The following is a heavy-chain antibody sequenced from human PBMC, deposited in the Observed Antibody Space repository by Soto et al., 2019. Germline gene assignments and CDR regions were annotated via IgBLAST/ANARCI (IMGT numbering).Heavy chain of an antibody. J-gene: IGHJ4*02. CDR2: ISWDGLAQ. CDR3: AKETIQVGGPNYFDY. Sequence: LRLSCEASGFTFGRYGMHWVRQAPGMGLEWVAVISWDGLAQYYGDSVRGRFTISRDNSQSTLYLQMNSLRTEDTAIYYCAKETIQVGGPNYFDYWGQGVLVTVS. V-gene: IGHV3-30*18. CDR1: GFTFGRYG. D-gene: IGHD1-1*01.